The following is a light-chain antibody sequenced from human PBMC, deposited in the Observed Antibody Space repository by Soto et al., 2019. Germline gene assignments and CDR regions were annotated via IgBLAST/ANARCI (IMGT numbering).Light chain of an antibody. Sequence: DIQMTQSPSSVSASEGDRVTITCRASQDISRWLAWYQQKPGKAPKLLIYAASSLQSGVPSRFSGSGSGTDFTLTITSLQPEDFATYYCQQANSFPPWTFGQGTKVEIK. CDR3: QQANSFPPWT. CDR1: QDISRW. CDR2: AAS. J-gene: IGKJ1*01. V-gene: IGKV1-12*01.